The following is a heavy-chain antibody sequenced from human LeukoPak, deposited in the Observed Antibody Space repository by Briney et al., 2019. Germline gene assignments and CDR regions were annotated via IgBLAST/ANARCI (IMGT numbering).Heavy chain of an antibody. CDR1: GFTFRNYA. CDR2: ISYDGNNK. D-gene: IGHD3-3*02. J-gene: IGHJ4*02. V-gene: IGHV3-30*04. CDR3: TTDISLFDY. Sequence: PGKSLRLSCAASGFTFRNYAIHWVRQAPGKGLEWVAAISYDGNNKYYADSVKGRFTISRDNSKNTLFLQIHSLRAEDTAPYYYTTDISLFDYWGQGTLVTVSS.